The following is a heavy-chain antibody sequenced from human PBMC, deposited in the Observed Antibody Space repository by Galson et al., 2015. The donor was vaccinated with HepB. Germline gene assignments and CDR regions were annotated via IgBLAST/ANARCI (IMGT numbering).Heavy chain of an antibody. J-gene: IGHJ4*02. V-gene: IGHV3-21*01. Sequence: SLRLSCAASGFTFSSSSMNWVRQAPGKGLEWISSISSSSSYIYYADSVKGRFTISRDNAKNSLYLQMNSLRAEDTAVYYCARDRSSSWSTGTFDYWGQGTLVTVSS. CDR3: ARDRSSSWSTGTFDY. D-gene: IGHD6-13*01. CDR1: GFTFSSSS. CDR2: ISSSSSYI.